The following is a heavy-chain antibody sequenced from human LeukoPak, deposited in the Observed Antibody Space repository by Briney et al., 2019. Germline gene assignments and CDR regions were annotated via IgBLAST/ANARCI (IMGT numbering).Heavy chain of an antibody. Sequence: QSGGSLRLSCAASGFTFDDYAMHWVRQAPGKGLEWVSGISWNSGSIGYADSVKGRFTISRDNAKNSLYLQMNSLRAEDTALYYCAKGAAGNLFDYWGQGTLVTVPS. J-gene: IGHJ4*02. V-gene: IGHV3-9*01. CDR1: GFTFDDYA. D-gene: IGHD6-13*01. CDR3: AKGAAGNLFDY. CDR2: ISWNSGSI.